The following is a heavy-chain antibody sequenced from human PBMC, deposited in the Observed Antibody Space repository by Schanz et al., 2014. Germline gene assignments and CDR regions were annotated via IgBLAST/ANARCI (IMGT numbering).Heavy chain of an antibody. CDR1: GFTFSSYA. J-gene: IGHJ4*02. D-gene: IGHD6-19*01. CDR2: ISSSSSTI. Sequence: EVQLVESGGGLVQPGGSLRLSCAASGFTFSSYAMSWVRQAPGKGLEWVAYISSSSSTIHYADSVKGRFTISRDNSKNTLYLQMNSMRAEDTAVYYCAASSGWHPSTDYWGQGTLXTVSS. CDR3: AASSGWHPSTDY. V-gene: IGHV3-23*04.